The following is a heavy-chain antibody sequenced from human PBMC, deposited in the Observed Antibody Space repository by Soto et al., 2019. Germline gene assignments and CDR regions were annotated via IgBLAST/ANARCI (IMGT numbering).Heavy chain of an antibody. CDR2: ISGSGSST. CDR1: GFTFSSHA. V-gene: IGHV3-23*01. CDR3: ASRSSGWYFDY. J-gene: IGHJ4*02. Sequence: GGSVRLPCAASGFTFSSHAMNWVRQAPGKGLEWVSVISGSGSSTYYADSVKGRFTISRDNSKNTLYLQMNSLRAEDTAVYYCASRSSGWYFDYWGQGTLVTVSS. D-gene: IGHD6-19*01.